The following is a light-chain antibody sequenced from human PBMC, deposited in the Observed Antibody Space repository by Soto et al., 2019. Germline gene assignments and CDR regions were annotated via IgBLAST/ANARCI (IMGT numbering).Light chain of an antibody. Sequence: QSALTQPASVSGSPGQSIAISCTGTSSDVGGYNYVSWYQQHPGKAPKLIIHEVSNRPSGVSDRFSGSKSGNTASLTISGLQADDEADYYCSSHTVYSTRAFGTGTKVTVL. CDR3: SSHTVYSTRA. V-gene: IGLV2-14*01. J-gene: IGLJ1*01. CDR1: SSDVGGYNY. CDR2: EVS.